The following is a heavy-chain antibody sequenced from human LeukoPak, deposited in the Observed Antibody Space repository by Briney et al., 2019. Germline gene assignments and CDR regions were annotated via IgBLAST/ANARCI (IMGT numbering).Heavy chain of an antibody. Sequence: GGSLRLSCAASGFTFSNYAMTWVRQAPGKGLEWVSSLSDSGGSTYYADSVKGRFTISRDNSKNTLFLQMNSLRAEDTAVYYCAKQPDSGGFPSFFDYWGQGTLVTVSS. D-gene: IGHD3-22*01. J-gene: IGHJ4*02. CDR3: AKQPDSGGFPSFFDY. CDR1: GFTFSNYA. CDR2: LSDSGGST. V-gene: IGHV3-23*01.